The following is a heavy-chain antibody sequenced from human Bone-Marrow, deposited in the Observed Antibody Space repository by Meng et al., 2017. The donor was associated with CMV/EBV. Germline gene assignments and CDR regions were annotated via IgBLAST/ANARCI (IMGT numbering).Heavy chain of an antibody. CDR1: GFTFSYYG. D-gene: IGHD3-3*01. CDR3: ARPSGYPLAYYYYGMDV. Sequence: GESLKISCVASGFTFSYYGMHWVRQAPGKGLEWVAVIWNDGNKKYYGDSVKGRFTISRDNSKNTLFLRMNSLIVEDTAEYYCARPSGYPLAYYYYGMDVWGQGTTVTVSS. V-gene: IGHV3-33*01. CDR2: IWNDGNKK. J-gene: IGHJ6*02.